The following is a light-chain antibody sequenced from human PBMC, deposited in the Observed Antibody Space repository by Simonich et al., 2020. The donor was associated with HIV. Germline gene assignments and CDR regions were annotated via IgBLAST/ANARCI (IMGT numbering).Light chain of an antibody. J-gene: IGKJ5*01. CDR2: DAS. CDR1: QSINNH. CDR3: QQRSNYPIT. V-gene: IGKV3-11*01. Sequence: EIVLTQSPATLSLSPGERATLSCRASQSINNHLAWYQQNLGQAPRLLIYDASNRATGIPARFSGSGSGTDFTLTISSLEPEDFAVYYCQQRSNYPITFGQGTRLEIK.